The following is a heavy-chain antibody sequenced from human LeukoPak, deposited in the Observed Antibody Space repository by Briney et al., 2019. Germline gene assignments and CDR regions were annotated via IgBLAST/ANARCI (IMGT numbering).Heavy chain of an antibody. J-gene: IGHJ4*02. V-gene: IGHV3-43*02. D-gene: IGHD3-16*01. CDR3: AKDRDMITFGGTDC. CDR2: ISGDGGST. CDR1: GFTFDDYA. Sequence: GGSLRLSCAASGFTFDDYAMHWVRQGPGKGLEWISVISGDGGSTYYADSVKGRFTISRDNSENSLYLQMNSLTIEDTALYFCAKDRDMITFGGTDCWGQGTLVTVSS.